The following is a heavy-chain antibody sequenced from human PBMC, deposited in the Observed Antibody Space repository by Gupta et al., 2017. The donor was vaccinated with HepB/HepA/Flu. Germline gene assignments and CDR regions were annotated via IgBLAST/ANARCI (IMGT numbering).Heavy chain of an antibody. CDR3: VRGFNWACDI. CDR2: VYESGES. Sequence: QLQESDSGLLKPSQTLSLTCGVSGGSMRGKDYSWTWIRQPPGEALEWIGNVYESGESFYNPSLKSRVSMSIDMSKTQFSLILASVTAADTGTYYCVRGFNWACDIWGRGTVVSVSS. V-gene: IGHV4-30-2*01. CDR1: GGSMRGKDYS. J-gene: IGHJ3*02.